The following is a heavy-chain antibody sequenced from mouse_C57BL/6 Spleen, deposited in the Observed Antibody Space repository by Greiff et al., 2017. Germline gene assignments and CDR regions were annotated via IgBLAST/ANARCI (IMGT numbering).Heavy chain of an antibody. CDR1: GYSITSGYY. Sequence: EVKLVESGPGLVKPSQSLSLTCSVTGYSITSGYYWNWIRQFPGNKLEWMGYISYDGSNNYNPSLKNRISITRDTSKNQFFLKLNSVTTEDTATYYGARENLESNYDYAMDYWGQGTSVTVSS. V-gene: IGHV3-6*01. CDR3: ARENLESNYDYAMDY. D-gene: IGHD2-5*01. CDR2: ISYDGSN. J-gene: IGHJ4*01.